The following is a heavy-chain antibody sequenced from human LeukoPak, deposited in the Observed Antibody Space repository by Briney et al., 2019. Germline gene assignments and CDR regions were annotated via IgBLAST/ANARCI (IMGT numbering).Heavy chain of an antibody. D-gene: IGHD6-6*01. J-gene: IGHJ3*02. V-gene: IGHV3-23*01. CDR1: GFTFSNYA. CDR2: IIGSGGST. CDR3: AKCIAALPRDAFDI. Sequence: GGSLRLSCAASGFTFSNYAMAWVRQAPGKGLEWVSAIIGSGGSTYYADSVKGRFTISRDNSKNTLYLQMNSLRAEDTAVYYCAKCIAALPRDAFDIWGQGTMVTVSS.